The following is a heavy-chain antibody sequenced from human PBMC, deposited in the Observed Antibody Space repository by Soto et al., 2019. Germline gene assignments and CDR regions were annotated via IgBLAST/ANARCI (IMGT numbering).Heavy chain of an antibody. D-gene: IGHD4-17*01. CDR2: IYFSGST. CDR1: GGSISSGDYY. CDR3: ARTRGVDGDYCDY. Sequence: QVQLQESGPGLVKPSQTLSLTCTVSGGSISSGDYYWSWIRQPPGKGLEWIGYIYFSGSTYYNPSLKSRVTISLDTSKNQFSLKLSSVTAADTAVYYCARTRGVDGDYCDYWGQGTLVTVSS. J-gene: IGHJ4*02. V-gene: IGHV4-30-4*01.